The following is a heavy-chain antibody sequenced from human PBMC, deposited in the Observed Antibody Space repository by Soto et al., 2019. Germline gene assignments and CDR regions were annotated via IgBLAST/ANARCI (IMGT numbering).Heavy chain of an antibody. CDR1: GFTFRTYW. CDR2: INKDGSEK. CDR3: ARDGSTSWYSYDYHGMDV. D-gene: IGHD5-18*01. Sequence: EVQLVESGGGLVQPGGSLRLSCGASGFTFRTYWLSWVRQVPGKGLEWVANINKDGSEKNYVDAVKGRFTISRDNAKNSLHLPMSSLRADDTDLYYCARDGSTSWYSYDYHGMDVWGQGTTVTVSS. J-gene: IGHJ6*02. V-gene: IGHV3-7*05.